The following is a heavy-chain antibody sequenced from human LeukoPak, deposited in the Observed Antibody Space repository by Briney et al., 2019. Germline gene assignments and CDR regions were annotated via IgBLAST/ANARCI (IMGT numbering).Heavy chain of an antibody. CDR3: ARDPQWGNDILGWFDP. CDR1: GGSISSYY. V-gene: IGHV4-4*07. D-gene: IGHD2-8*01. J-gene: IGHJ5*02. CDR2: IYTSGST. Sequence: LETLSLTCTVSGGSISSYYWSWIRQPAGKGLEWIGRIYTSGSTNYNPSLKSRVTMSVDTSKNQFSLKLSSVTAADTAVYYCARDPQWGNDILGWFDPWGQGTLVTVSS.